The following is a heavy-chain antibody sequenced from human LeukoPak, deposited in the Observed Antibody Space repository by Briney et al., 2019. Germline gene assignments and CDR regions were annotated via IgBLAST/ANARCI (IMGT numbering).Heavy chain of an antibody. D-gene: IGHD3-22*01. J-gene: IGHJ4*02. CDR1: LFTVSGHY. Sequence: GGSLGLSCAVSLFTVSGHYMSWVRQAPGRGLEWVSVMYSGGSTYYADSVKGRFTISRDNSKNTLYLQMHSLRAEDTAVYYCARSNYYDSRRFDSWGQGTLVTVSS. CDR3: ARSNYYDSRRFDS. V-gene: IGHV3-53*01. CDR2: MYSGGST.